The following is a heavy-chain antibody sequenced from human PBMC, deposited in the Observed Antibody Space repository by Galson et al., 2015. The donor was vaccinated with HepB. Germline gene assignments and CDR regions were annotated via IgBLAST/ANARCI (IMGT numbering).Heavy chain of an antibody. CDR3: ARHDEVVY. CDR1: GFTFRNYP. D-gene: IGHD1-1*01. Sequence: SLRLSCAASGFTFRNYPMSWVRQAPGKGLEWVSSISSVVGGSTYYADSVKGRFTISRDNSKNKLYLQVSSLRVGDTAVYYCARHDEVVYWGQGTLLTVSS. CDR2: ISSVVGGST. V-gene: IGHV3-23*01. J-gene: IGHJ4*02.